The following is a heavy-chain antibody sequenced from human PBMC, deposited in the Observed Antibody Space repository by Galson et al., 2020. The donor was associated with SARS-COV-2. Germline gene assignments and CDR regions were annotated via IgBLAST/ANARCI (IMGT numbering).Heavy chain of an antibody. J-gene: IGHJ6*02. CDR3: ASLEMATITGGYYYGMDV. V-gene: IGHV3-48*03. CDR1: GFTFSSYE. CDR2: ISSSGSTI. D-gene: IGHD5-12*01. Sequence: GGSLRLSCAASGFTFSSYEMNWVRQAPGKGLEWVSYISSSGSTIYYADSVKGRFTISRDNAKNSLYLQMNSLRAEDTAVYYCASLEMATITGGYYYGMDVWGQGTTVTVSS.